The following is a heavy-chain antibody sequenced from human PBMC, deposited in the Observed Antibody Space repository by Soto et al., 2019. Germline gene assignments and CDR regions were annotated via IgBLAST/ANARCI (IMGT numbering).Heavy chain of an antibody. CDR1: GYSLTNSFSSYW. CDR3: ARHPTTWDYWDYYGMDV. CDR2: IYPGASDT. D-gene: IGHD4-17*01. Sequence: PGESLKISCQGSGYSLTNSFSSYWIGWVRQMPGKGLEWMGIIYPGASDTSYNPSFQGHVTISADKSISTAYLQWSSLKASDTAMYYCARHPTTWDYWDYYGMDVWGQGTTVTVS. J-gene: IGHJ6*02. V-gene: IGHV5-51*01.